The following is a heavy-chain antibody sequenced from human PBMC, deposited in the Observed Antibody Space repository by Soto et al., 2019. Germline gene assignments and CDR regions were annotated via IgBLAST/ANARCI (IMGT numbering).Heavy chain of an antibody. Sequence: QVQLQESGPGLVKPSQTLSLTCTVSGGSISSGDYYWSWIRQPPGKGLEWIGYIYYSGSTYYNPSFNSRVTITVDTAKTQFSLKLSSVTAADTAVYYCARATYYYGSGSWGMDYWGQGTLVTVSS. J-gene: IGHJ4*02. CDR1: GGSISSGDYY. V-gene: IGHV4-30-4*01. D-gene: IGHD3-10*01. CDR3: ARATYYYGSGSWGMDY. CDR2: IYYSGST.